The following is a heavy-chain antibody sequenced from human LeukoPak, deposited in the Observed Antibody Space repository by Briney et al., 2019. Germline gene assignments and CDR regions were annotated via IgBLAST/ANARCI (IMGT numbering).Heavy chain of an antibody. D-gene: IGHD1-26*01. V-gene: IGHV4-59*01. CDR3: ARASRVGNTGYFFDQ. CDR1: AGSISGYC. Sequence: SETLSLTYTLAAGSISGYCWSWIRQPPGEGLNCLGGVYHSGSTNYNPSLKSRVTISIDTSKNQFSLKVSSVTAADTAVYYCARASRVGNTGYFFDQWGQGTRVTVSS. CDR2: VYHSGST. J-gene: IGHJ4*02.